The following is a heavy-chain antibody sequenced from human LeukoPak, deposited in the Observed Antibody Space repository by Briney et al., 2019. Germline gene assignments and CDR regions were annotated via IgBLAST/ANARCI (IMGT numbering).Heavy chain of an antibody. CDR2: ISDSGGTT. J-gene: IGHJ4*02. D-gene: IGHD5-18*01. CDR1: GFTFSSYA. CDR3: AKTSPGYSYGLLDY. V-gene: IGHV3-23*01. Sequence: GRSLRLSCAASGFTFSSYAMSWVRQAPGEGLEWVSAISDSGGTTYYADSAKGRFTISRDTSKNTLYLQMNSLRVEDTAVYYCAKTSPGYSYGLLDYWGQGTLVTVSS.